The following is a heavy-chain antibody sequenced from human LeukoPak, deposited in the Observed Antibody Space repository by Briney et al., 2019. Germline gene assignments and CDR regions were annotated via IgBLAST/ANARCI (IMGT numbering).Heavy chain of an antibody. J-gene: IGHJ6*02. Sequence: SETLSLTCTVSGGSISSYYWSWIRQPPGKGLEWIGYIYYSGSTNYNPSLKSRVTISVGTSKNQFSLKLSSVTAADTAVYYCARWGLWFGELRDPDAHYGMDVWGQGTTVTVSS. V-gene: IGHV4-59*01. CDR2: IYYSGST. D-gene: IGHD3-10*01. CDR3: ARWGLWFGELRDPDAHYGMDV. CDR1: GGSISSYY.